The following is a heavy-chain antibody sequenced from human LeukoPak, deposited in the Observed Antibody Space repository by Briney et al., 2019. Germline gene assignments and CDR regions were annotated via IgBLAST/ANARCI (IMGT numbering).Heavy chain of an antibody. Sequence: SGGSLRLSCAASGFTFSSYEMNWVRQAPGKGLEWVSSISRSATTIYYADSVRGRFTISRDNAKNSLYLQMNSLRAEDTAVYYCARAEVGAHRPYYFDYWGQGTLVTVSS. D-gene: IGHD1-26*01. CDR2: ISRSATTI. J-gene: IGHJ4*02. CDR3: ARAEVGAHRPYYFDY. CDR1: GFTFSSYE. V-gene: IGHV3-48*03.